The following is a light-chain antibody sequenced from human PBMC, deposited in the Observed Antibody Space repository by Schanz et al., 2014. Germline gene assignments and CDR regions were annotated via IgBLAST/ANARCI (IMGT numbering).Light chain of an antibody. CDR3: SSNGGVNIYV. J-gene: IGLJ1*01. V-gene: IGLV2-8*01. CDR1: SSDVGRYNL. CDR2: EVS. Sequence: QSALTQPASVSGSPGQSITISCTATSSDVGRYNLVSWYQQHPGKAPKLMIYEVSKRPSGVPDRFSGSKSGNTASLSVSGLQAEDEADYYCSSNGGVNIYVFGTGTKLTVL.